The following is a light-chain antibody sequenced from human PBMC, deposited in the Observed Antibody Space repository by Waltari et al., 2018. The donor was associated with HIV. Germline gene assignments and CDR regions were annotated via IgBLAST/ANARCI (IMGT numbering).Light chain of an antibody. CDR3: QSYDSSLSAHVV. J-gene: IGLJ2*01. CDR1: SSNIGPGYD. Sequence: QSVLTQPPSVSGAPGHGVTIPCTGSSSNIGPGYDVYWYQQLPGTAPKLLIYGNSNRPSGVPDRFSCSKSGTSASLAITGLQAEDEADYYCQSYDSSLSAHVVFGGGTKLTVL. CDR2: GNS. V-gene: IGLV1-40*01.